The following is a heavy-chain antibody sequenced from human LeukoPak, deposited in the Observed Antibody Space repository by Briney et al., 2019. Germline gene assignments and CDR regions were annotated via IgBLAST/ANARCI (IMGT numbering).Heavy chain of an antibody. CDR3: AREVAGLYSY. D-gene: IGHD2-21*01. V-gene: IGHV3-23*01. J-gene: IGHJ4*02. Sequence: GGSLRLSCAASGFTFSSYAMSWVRQAPGKGLEWVSAISGSGGSTYYADSVKGRFTISRDNAKNSLHLQMDTLRAEDTALYYCAREVAGLYSYWGQGTLVTVSS. CDR1: GFTFSSYA. CDR2: ISGSGGST.